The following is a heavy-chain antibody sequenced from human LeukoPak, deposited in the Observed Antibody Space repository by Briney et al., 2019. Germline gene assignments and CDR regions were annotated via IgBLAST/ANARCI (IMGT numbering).Heavy chain of an antibody. J-gene: IGHJ4*02. V-gene: IGHV4-59*01. D-gene: IGHD3-22*01. Sequence: SETLSLTCTVSGGSISSYYWSWIRQPPGKGLEWIGYIYYSGSTNYNPSLKSRVTISVDTSKNQFSLKLGSVTAADTAVYYRARLPYYDSSGYYPYYFDYWGQGTLVTVSS. CDR3: ARLPYYDSSGYYPYYFDY. CDR2: IYYSGST. CDR1: GGSISSYY.